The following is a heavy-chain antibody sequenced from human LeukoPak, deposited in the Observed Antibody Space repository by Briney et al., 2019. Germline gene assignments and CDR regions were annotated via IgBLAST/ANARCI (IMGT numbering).Heavy chain of an antibody. CDR3: RIAAPTQTIYYMDV. J-gene: IGHJ6*03. D-gene: IGHD6-13*01. CDR2: IKQDGSEK. Sequence: SGGSLRLSCAASGFTFSSYWMSWVRQAPGKGLEWVANIKQDGSEKYYVDSVKGRFTISRDNAKNSLYLQMNSLRAEDTAVYYCRIAAPTQTIYYMDVWGKGTTVTVSS. CDR1: GFTFSSYW. V-gene: IGHV3-7*01.